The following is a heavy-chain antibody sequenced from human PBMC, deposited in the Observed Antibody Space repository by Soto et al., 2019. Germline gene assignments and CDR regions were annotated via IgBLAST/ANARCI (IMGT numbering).Heavy chain of an antibody. J-gene: IGHJ5*02. CDR2: TYYSGST. D-gene: IGHD1-26*01. CDR3: AREVWGGLDP. V-gene: IGHV4-30-4*01. Sequence: SETLSLTCTVSGGSISSGDYYWSWIRQPPGKGLEWIGYTYYSGSTYYNPSLKSRVTISVDTSKNQFSLKLSSVTAADTAVYYWAREVWGGLDPWGQGTLVTVSS. CDR1: GGSISSGDYY.